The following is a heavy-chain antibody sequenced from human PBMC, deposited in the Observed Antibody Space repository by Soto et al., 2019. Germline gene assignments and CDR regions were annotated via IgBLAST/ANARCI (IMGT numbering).Heavy chain of an antibody. CDR2: IYYSGST. Sequence: QLQLQESGPGLVKPSETLSLTCTVSGGSISSSSYYWGWIRQPPGKGLEWIGSIYYSGSTYYNPSLRSRLTISVPTPKNQFSLKLSSVTAADTAVYYCARTAVEVGATCFAYWGQGTLVTVSS. CDR1: GGSISSSSYY. J-gene: IGHJ4*02. CDR3: ARTAVEVGATCFAY. V-gene: IGHV4-39*01. D-gene: IGHD1-26*01.